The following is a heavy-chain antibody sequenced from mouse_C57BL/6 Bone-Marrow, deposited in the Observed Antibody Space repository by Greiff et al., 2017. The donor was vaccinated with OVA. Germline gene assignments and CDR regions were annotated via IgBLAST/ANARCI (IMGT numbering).Heavy chain of an antibody. J-gene: IGHJ4*01. CDR3: ARDTGTGPYYYAMDY. CDR2: ISYSGST. Sequence: VQLKESGPGMVQPSQSLSLTCTVTGYSITSGYDWHWIRHFPGNKLEWMGYISYSGSTNYNPSLKSRISITHDTSKNHFFLKLNSVTTEDTATYYCARDTGTGPYYYAMDYWGQGTSVTVSS. V-gene: IGHV3-1*01. D-gene: IGHD4-1*01. CDR1: GYSITSGYD.